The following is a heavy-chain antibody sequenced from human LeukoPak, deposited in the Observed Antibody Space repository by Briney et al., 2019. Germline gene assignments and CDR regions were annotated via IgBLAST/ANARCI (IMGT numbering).Heavy chain of an antibody. CDR2: IRYDGSNK. CDR3: AKEAGYSYGFDY. V-gene: IGHV3-30*02. D-gene: IGHD5-18*01. CDR1: GFTFNSYG. Sequence: GGSLRLSCAASGFTFNSYGMHWVRQAPGKGLEWVAFIRYDGSNKYYADSVKGRFTISRDNSKNTLYLQMNSLRAEDTAVYYCAKEAGYSYGFDYWGQGTLVTVSS. J-gene: IGHJ4*02.